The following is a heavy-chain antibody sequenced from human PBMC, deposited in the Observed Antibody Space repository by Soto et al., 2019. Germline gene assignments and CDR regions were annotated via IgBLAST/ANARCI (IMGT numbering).Heavy chain of an antibody. D-gene: IGHD3-16*01. Sequence: GASVKVSCKASGYTFTGYYMHWVRQAPGQGLEWMGWINPNSGGTNYAQKFQGRVTMTRDTSISTAYMELSRLRSDDTAVYYCAREANGGSAYFDYWGQGTLVTVSS. CDR1: GYTFTGYY. J-gene: IGHJ4*02. CDR2: INPNSGGT. V-gene: IGHV1-2*02. CDR3: AREANGGSAYFDY.